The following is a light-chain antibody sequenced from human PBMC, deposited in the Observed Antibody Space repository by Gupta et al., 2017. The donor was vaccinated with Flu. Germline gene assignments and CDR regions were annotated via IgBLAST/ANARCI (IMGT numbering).Light chain of an antibody. CDR3: LSKTSSITYV. CDR2: EVS. J-gene: IGLJ1*01. CDR1: SSDVGSYNY. Sequence: TSSDVGSYNYVSWYQQHPGKAPKLMIYEVSNRPSGVSSRFSGSKSGNTASLTISGLQAEDEADYYCLSKTSSITYVFGTGTKVTVL. V-gene: IGLV2-14*01.